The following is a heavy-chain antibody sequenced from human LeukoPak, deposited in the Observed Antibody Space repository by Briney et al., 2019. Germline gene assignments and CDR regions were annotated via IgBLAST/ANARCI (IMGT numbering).Heavy chain of an antibody. J-gene: IGHJ5*02. Sequence: ASVKVSCKASGYTFTSSDINWVRQATGQGLEWMGWMNPHSESVGYAQKFQGRVIMTWDTSMSTAYMELSSLTSDDTAVYYCVRVPQRVPHNWFDPWGQGTLVTVSS. CDR3: VRVPQRVPHNWFDP. V-gene: IGHV1-8*01. D-gene: IGHD1-1*01. CDR1: GYTFTSSD. CDR2: MNPHSESV.